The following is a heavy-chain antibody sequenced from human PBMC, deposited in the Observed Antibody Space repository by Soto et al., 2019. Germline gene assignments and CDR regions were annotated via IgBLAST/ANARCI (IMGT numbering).Heavy chain of an antibody. J-gene: IGHJ3*02. Sequence: GESLKISCKGSGYSFTSYWIGWVRQMPGKGLEWMGIIYPGDSDTRYSPSFQGQVTIPADKSISTAYLQMNSLRAEDTAVYYCAKPTVGAVDWPWADAFDIWGQGTMVTVSS. CDR1: GYSFTSYW. CDR2: IYPGDSDT. V-gene: IGHV5-51*01. CDR3: AKPTVGAVDWPWADAFDI. D-gene: IGHD3-16*01.